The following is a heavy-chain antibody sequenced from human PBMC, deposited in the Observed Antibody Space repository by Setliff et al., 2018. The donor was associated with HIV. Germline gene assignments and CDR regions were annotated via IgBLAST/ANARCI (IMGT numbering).Heavy chain of an antibody. CDR1: GGSFGDNY. J-gene: IGHJ4*02. V-gene: IGHV4-34*01. CDR2: INHDGNI. Sequence: SETLSLTCAVYGGSFGDNYWNWIRQPPGKGLEWIGEINHDGNINYNPSLKSRVIISLDTSKKQFSLILRSVTAADTAVYFCARGLPRYDLWSGPSSRFDYWGQGTLVTVSS. D-gene: IGHD3-3*01. CDR3: ARGLPRYDLWSGPSSRFDY.